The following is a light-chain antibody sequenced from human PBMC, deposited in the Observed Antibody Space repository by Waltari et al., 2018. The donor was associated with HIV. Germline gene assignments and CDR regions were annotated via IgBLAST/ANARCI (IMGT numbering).Light chain of an antibody. V-gene: IGLV3-1*01. CDR3: QAWGSTTSGV. Sequence: SYEVTQPPSVAVSPGQTASITCSGYAIGDKYTSWYQQKPGQSPLLVIYQDDKRPSGIPARFSASSSGHTATLTISGTLPMDEADYYCQAWGSTTSGVFGRGTKLTVL. CDR1: AIGDKY. CDR2: QDD. J-gene: IGLJ2*01.